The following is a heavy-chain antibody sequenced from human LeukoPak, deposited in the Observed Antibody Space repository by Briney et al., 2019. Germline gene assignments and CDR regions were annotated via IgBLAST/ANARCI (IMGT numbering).Heavy chain of an antibody. D-gene: IGHD3-10*01. J-gene: IGHJ4*02. CDR1: GFTFSNYA. Sequence: PGGSLRLSCAASGFTFSNYAMSWVRQAPGKGLEWVSAISCSGGSTYYADSVKGRFTISRDNSKNTLYLQMNSLRAEDTAVYYCAKEAPFAMVRGVTGNYWGQGTLVTVSS. CDR3: AKEAPFAMVRGVTGNY. CDR2: ISCSGGST. V-gene: IGHV3-23*01.